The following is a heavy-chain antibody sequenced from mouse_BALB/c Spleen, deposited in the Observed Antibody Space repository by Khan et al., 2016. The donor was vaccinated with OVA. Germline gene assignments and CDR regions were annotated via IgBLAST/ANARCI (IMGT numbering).Heavy chain of an antibody. Sequence: QVQLQQSGTELVKPGASVKLSCKAYGYTFTNYDINWVRQRPEQGLEWIGWIFPGDDSTKYNEKFKDTATLTTDKSSSTAYMQLSRLTSEDSAVYFCARRRGSMDYWGQGTSVTVSS. J-gene: IGHJ4*01. V-gene: IGHV1-85*01. CDR2: IFPGDDST. CDR3: ARRRGSMDY. CDR1: GYTFTNYD.